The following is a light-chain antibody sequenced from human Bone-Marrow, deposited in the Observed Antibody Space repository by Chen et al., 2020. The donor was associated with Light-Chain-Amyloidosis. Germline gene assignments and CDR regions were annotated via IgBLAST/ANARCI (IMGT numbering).Light chain of an antibody. Sequence: QSALTQPASVSGSPGQSITISCTGTSSDVGGDNHVSWYQQHPDKDPKLMIYEVTNRPSWVPDRFSGSKSDNTASLTISGLQTEDEADYCCSSYTVTNTLVFGSGTRVTVL. CDR1: SSDVGGDNH. CDR3: SSYTVTNTLV. V-gene: IGLV2-14*01. J-gene: IGLJ1*01. CDR2: EVT.